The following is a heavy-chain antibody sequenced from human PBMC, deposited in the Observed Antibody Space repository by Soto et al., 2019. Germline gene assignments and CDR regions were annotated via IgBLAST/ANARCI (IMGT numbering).Heavy chain of an antibody. CDR2: IIPIFGTA. Sequence: QVQLVQSGAEVKKPGSSVKVSCKASGGTFSSYAISWVRQAPGQGLEWMGGIIPIFGTANYAQKFQGRVTTTADDXXSXAXXELSSLRSEDTAVYYCATPPYSSGWSTDTNNWFDPWGQGTLVTVSS. CDR1: GGTFSSYA. D-gene: IGHD6-19*01. J-gene: IGHJ5*02. V-gene: IGHV1-69*12. CDR3: ATPPYSSGWSTDTNNWFDP.